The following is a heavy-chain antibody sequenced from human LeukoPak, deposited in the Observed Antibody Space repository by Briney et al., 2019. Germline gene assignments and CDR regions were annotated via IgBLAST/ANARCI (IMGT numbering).Heavy chain of an antibody. CDR3: ARQIRTYSSGWYNWFDP. CDR1: GGSISSSSYY. J-gene: IGHJ5*02. D-gene: IGHD6-19*01. V-gene: IGHV4-39*01. CDR2: IYYSGST. Sequence: SETLSLTCTVSGGSISSSSYYWGWTRQPPGKGLEWIGSIYYSGSTYYNPSLKSRVTISVDTSKNQFSLKLSSVTAADTAVYYCARQIRTYSSGWYNWFDPWGQGTLVTVSS.